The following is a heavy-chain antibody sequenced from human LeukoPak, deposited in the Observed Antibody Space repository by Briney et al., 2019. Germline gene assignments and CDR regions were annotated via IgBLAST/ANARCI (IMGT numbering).Heavy chain of an antibody. J-gene: IGHJ4*02. CDR3: ARDWDSRNDYFDP. CDR2: INPSGGST. CDR1: GYTFTSYY. Sequence: ASVKVPCKASGYTFTSYYMHWVRQAPGQGLEWMGIINPSGGSTSYAQKFQGRVTMTRDMSTSTVYMELSSLRSEDTAVYYCARDWDSRNDYFDPWGQGTLVIVS. D-gene: IGHD1-1*01. V-gene: IGHV1-46*01.